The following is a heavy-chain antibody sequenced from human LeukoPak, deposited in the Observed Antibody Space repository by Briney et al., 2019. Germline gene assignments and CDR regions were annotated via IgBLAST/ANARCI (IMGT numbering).Heavy chain of an antibody. CDR1: GFTFSSYG. J-gene: IGHJ4*02. D-gene: IGHD6-13*01. V-gene: IGHV3-33*06. CDR3: AKDAAGPEY. Sequence: GGSLGLSCAASGFTFSSYGMHWVRQAPGKGLEWVAVIWYDGSNKYYADSVKGRFTISRDNSKNTLYLQMNSLRAEDTAVYYCAKDAAGPEYWGQGTLVTVSS. CDR2: IWYDGSNK.